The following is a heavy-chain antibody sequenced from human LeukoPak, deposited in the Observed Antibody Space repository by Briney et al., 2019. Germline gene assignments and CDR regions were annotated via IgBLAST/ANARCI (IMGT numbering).Heavy chain of an antibody. D-gene: IGHD6-6*01. CDR2: INAGNGNT. CDR1: GYTFNSYA. V-gene: IGHV1-3*01. J-gene: IGHJ4*02. Sequence: GASVKVSCKASGYTFNSYAMHWVRQAPGQRLERMGWINAGNGNTKYSQKFQGRVTITRDTSASTAYMELSSLRSEDTAVYYCARDTAARASGYWGQGTLVTVSS. CDR3: ARDTAARASGY.